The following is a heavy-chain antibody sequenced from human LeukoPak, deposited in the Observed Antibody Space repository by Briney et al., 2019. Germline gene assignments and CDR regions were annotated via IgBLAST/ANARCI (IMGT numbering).Heavy chain of an antibody. D-gene: IGHD2-15*01. CDR3: AKVRVGTAHFDY. J-gene: IGHJ4*02. V-gene: IGHV3-30*18. CDR2: ISHDGSNK. Sequence: GGSLRLSCAASGFTFSSYGMHWVRKAPGKGLEWVVVISHDGSNKNYADSVKGRFTISRDNSKNTLYLQMNSLRPEDTAVYYCAKVRVGTAHFDYWGQGTLVTLSS. CDR1: GFTFSSYG.